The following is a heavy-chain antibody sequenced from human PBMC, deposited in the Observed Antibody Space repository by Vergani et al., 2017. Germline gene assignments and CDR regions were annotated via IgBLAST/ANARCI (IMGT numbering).Heavy chain of an antibody. V-gene: IGHV1-69*01. CDR3: ARGLECGGDCYTFDY. CDR1: GGTFSSYA. Sequence: QVQLVQSGAEVKKPGSSVKVSCKASGGTFSSYAISWVRQAPGQGLEWMGGIIPIFGTANYAQKFQGRVTITAHESTSTAYMELSSLRCEDTAVYYCARGLECGGDCYTFDYWGQGTLVTVSS. CDR2: IIPIFGTA. J-gene: IGHJ4*02. D-gene: IGHD2-21*01.